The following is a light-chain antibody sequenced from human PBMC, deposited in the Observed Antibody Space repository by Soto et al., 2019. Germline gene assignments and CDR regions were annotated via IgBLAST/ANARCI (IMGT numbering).Light chain of an antibody. Sequence: QSALTQPASVSGSPGQSSTISCTGSTSDVGGYNYVSWYQQLPGNAPKLIIYEVNHRPSGVSNRVSGSKSGSTASLTISRLQGEAEAHYYCSSYTGISSLDIVFGGGTKLTVL. CDR2: EVN. J-gene: IGLJ2*01. CDR1: TSDVGGYNY. CDR3: SSYTGISSLDIV. V-gene: IGLV2-14*01.